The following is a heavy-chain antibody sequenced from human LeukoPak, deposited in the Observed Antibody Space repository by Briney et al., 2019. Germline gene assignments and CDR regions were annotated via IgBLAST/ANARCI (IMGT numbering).Heavy chain of an antibody. J-gene: IGHJ5*02. D-gene: IGHD5-12*01. CDR2: IYYSRST. CDR3: ARERLKGNWFDP. V-gene: IGHV4-59*01. CDR1: GGSISSYY. Sequence: SETLSLTCTVSGGSISSYYWSWIRQPPGKGLEWIGYIYYSRSTNYNPSLKSRVTISVDTSKNQFSLKLSSVTAADTAVYYCARERLKGNWFDPWGQGTLVTVSS.